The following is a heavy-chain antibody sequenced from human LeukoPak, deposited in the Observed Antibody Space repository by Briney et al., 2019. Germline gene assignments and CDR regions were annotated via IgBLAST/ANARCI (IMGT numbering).Heavy chain of an antibody. Sequence: GGSLRLSCAASGLTFSSYGMHWVRQAPGKGLEWVAVISYDGSNKYYADSVKGRFTISRDNSKNTLYLQMNSLRAEDTAVYYCARDGRHNYYAMDVWGQGTTVTVSS. V-gene: IGHV3-30*03. CDR2: ISYDGSNK. J-gene: IGHJ6*02. CDR1: GLTFSSYG. CDR3: ARDGRHNYYAMDV.